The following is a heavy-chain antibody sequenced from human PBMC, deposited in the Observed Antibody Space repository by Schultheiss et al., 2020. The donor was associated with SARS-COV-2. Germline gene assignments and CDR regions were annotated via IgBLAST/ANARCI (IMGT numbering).Heavy chain of an antibody. CDR1: GFTFSSYA. V-gene: IGHV3-33*08. CDR3: ARLKLGRAHDAFDI. J-gene: IGHJ3*02. D-gene: IGHD3-10*01. Sequence: GGSLRLSCAASGFTFSSYAMHWVRQAPGKGLEWVAVIWYDGSNKYYADSVKGRFTISRDNSKNTLYLQMNSLRAEDTAVYYCARLKLGRAHDAFDIWGQGTMVTVSS. CDR2: IWYDGSNK.